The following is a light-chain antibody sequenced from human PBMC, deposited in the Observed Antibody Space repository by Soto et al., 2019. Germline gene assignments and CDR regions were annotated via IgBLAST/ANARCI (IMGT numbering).Light chain of an antibody. J-gene: IGKJ5*01. V-gene: IGKV3-20*01. CDR3: QQYGTSST. CDR1: QSVGSY. CDR2: GAS. Sequence: PATLSLSPGERATLSCRASQSVGSYLAVYQQKPGQAPRLLIYGASSRATGIPDRFSGSGSGTDFTLTISRLEHEDFAVYYCQQYGTSSTFGQGTRLEIK.